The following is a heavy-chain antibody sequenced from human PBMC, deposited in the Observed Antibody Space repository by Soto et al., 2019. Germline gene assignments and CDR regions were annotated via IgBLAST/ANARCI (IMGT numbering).Heavy chain of an antibody. CDR1: GGTFSSYA. J-gene: IGHJ6*02. V-gene: IGHV1-69*13. D-gene: IGHD3-10*01. CDR2: IIPIFGTA. CDR3: ASLWFGAPHYYYGMDV. Sequence: GASVKVSCKASGGTFSSYAISWVRQAPGQGLEWMGGIIPIFGTANYAQKFQGRVTITADESTSTAYMELSSLRSEDTAVYYCASLWFGAPHYYYGMDVWGQGTTVTVSS.